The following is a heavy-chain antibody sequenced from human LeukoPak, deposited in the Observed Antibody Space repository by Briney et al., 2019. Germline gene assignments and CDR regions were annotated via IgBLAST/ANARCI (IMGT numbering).Heavy chain of an antibody. D-gene: IGHD6-13*01. CDR2: LNSDGSTT. CDR1: GFTFSSYW. V-gene: IGHV3-74*01. CDR3: AREKAAAVDL. J-gene: IGHJ4*02. Sequence: GGSLRLSCAASGFTFSSYWMHWVRQAPGKGLVWVSRLNSDGSTTRYADSVKGRFTISRDNAKNTLYLQMNSLRAEDTATYYCAREKAAAVDLWGQGTLVTVSS.